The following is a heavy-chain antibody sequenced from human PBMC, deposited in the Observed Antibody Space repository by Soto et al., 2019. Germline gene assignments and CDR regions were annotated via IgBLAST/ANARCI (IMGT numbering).Heavy chain of an antibody. CDR1: GGSISSYY. J-gene: IGHJ4*02. CDR2: IYYSGST. Sequence: SETLSLTCTVSGGSISSYYWSWIRQPPGKGLEWIGYIYYSGSTNYNPSLKSRVTISVDTSKNQFSLKLSSVTAADTAVYYCARFRGGSYRSFDYWGQGTLVTVSS. CDR3: ARFRGGSYRSFDY. D-gene: IGHD3-16*02. V-gene: IGHV4-59*01.